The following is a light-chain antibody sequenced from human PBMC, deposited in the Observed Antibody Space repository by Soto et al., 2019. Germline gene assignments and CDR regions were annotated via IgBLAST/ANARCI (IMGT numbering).Light chain of an antibody. CDR2: KAS. V-gene: IGKV1-5*03. CDR1: QSITSW. Sequence: DIQMTQSPSTLSASVGDRVTITCRASQSITSWSAWYQQKPGKAPKLLIHKASSLESGVPSRFSGSGSGTEFTLTISSLQPDDFATYYCQHYNSYPLTFGGGTKVDI. CDR3: QHYNSYPLT. J-gene: IGKJ4*01.